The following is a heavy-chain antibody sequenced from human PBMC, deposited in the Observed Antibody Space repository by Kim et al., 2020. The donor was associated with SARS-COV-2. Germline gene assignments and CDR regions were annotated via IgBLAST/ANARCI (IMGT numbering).Heavy chain of an antibody. J-gene: IGHJ5*02. Sequence: GGSLRLSCAASGFTFSDYYMSWIRQAPGKGLEWVSYISSSSSYTNYADSVKGRFTISRDNAKNSLYLQMNSLRAEDTAVYYCAGHRYSYGLPEGWFDPWGQGTLVTVSS. CDR2: ISSSSSYT. CDR1: GFTFSDYY. V-gene: IGHV3-11*06. D-gene: IGHD5-18*01. CDR3: AGHRYSYGLPEGWFDP.